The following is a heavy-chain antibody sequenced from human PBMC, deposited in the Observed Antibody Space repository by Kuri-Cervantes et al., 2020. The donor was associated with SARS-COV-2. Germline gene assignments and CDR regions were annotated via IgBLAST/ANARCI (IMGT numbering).Heavy chain of an antibody. CDR2: IYYSGST. D-gene: IGHD1-26*01. J-gene: IGHJ4*02. V-gene: IGHV4-39*01. CDR1: GGSISSSSYY. Sequence: SETLSLTCTVSGGSISSSSYYWGWIRQPPGKGLEWIGSIYYSGSTYYNPSLKSRVTISLDTSKNQFSLKLSSVTAADTAVYYCARHEWEPYYFDYWGQGTLVTVSS. CDR3: ARHEWEPYYFDY.